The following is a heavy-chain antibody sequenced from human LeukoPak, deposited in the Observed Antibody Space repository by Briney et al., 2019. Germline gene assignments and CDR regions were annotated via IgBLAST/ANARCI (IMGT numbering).Heavy chain of an antibody. CDR3: ARGDVMVVAATLNY. V-gene: IGHV3-64*01. J-gene: IGHJ4*02. Sequence: GGSLRLSCAAFGFTFSSYAMHWVRQAPGRGLEYVSAITGNGGSTFYANSVRGRFTISRDNSKNTLYLQMGSLRAEDMAVYYCARGDVMVVAATLNYWGQGTLVTVSS. CDR1: GFTFSSYA. CDR2: ITGNGGST. D-gene: IGHD2-15*01.